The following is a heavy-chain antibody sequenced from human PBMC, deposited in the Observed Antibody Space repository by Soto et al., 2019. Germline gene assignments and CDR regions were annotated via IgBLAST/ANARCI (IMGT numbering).Heavy chain of an antibody. CDR2: INPSGGIT. CDR1: GYTFSSYY. D-gene: IGHD6-6*01. J-gene: IGHJ6*02. V-gene: IGHV1-46*01. Sequence: ASVKVSCKASGYTFSSYYMHWVRQAPGQGLEWTGIINPSGGITNYAQKFQGRVTMTRDTSTRTVYMELTRLRSEDTAVYYCARGGPRQLVIHAPEAWRQGTTVPVSS. CDR3: ARGGPRQLVIHAPEA.